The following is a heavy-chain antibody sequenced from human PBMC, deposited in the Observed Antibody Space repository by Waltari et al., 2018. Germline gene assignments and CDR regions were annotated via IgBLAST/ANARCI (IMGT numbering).Heavy chain of an antibody. CDR1: GGTFGTYA. Sequence: QVQLVQSGAEVKQPGASVKVSCKASGGTFGTYAIPWVRQAPGQGLEWMGGVSPILGTTNYAPKFQGRGTVSADPSTSTAYLEVRRLISEDTAVYYCAKREIGYAFDIWGHGTMVTVSS. J-gene: IGHJ3*02. D-gene: IGHD1-26*01. CDR2: VSPILGTT. CDR3: AKREIGYAFDI. V-gene: IGHV1-69*12.